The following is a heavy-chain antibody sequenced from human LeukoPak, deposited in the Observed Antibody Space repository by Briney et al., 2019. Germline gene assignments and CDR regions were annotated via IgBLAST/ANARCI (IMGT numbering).Heavy chain of an antibody. Sequence: SETLSLTCAVSGGSISSGGYSWSWIRQTPGKGLEWIGYIYHSGSTYYNPSLKSRVTISVDRSKNQFSLKLSSVTAADTAVYYCARPNYDSSGSYYFDYWGQGTLVTVSS. CDR3: ARPNYDSSGSYYFDY. CDR1: GGSISSGGYS. V-gene: IGHV4-30-2*01. J-gene: IGHJ4*02. CDR2: IYHSGST. D-gene: IGHD3-22*01.